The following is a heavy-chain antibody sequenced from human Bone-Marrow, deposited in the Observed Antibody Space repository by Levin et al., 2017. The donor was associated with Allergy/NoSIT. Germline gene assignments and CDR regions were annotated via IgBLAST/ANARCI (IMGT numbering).Heavy chain of an antibody. CDR2: AYHDGST. J-gene: IGHJ4*02. Sequence: SETLSLTCAVSGDSIRSTNWWSWVRQSPGKGLEWIGEAYHDGSTNYNPSLKSRVTVSLDEAKNQFSLRLTSVTAADTAVYYCARHRGATFGPFDSWGQGTLVTVSS. D-gene: IGHD3-10*01. V-gene: IGHV4-4*02. CDR3: ARHRGATFGPFDS. CDR1: GDSIRSTNW.